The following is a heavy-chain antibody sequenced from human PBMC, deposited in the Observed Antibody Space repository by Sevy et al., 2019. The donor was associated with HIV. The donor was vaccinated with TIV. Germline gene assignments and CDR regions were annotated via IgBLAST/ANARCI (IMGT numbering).Heavy chain of an antibody. CDR2: IYYRGNT. V-gene: IGHV4-39*02. J-gene: IGHJ4*02. D-gene: IGHD6-13*01. CDR1: GDSITSSSYY. Sequence: TESLSLTCSVSGDSITSSSYYWGWIRQPPGNGLEWIGIIYYRGNTYYNPSLKSRVTIFVDTSKNHFSLKLTSVTAADTAFYYSARRPYGSSHYFDYWGQGTLVIVSS. CDR3: ARRPYGSSHYFDY.